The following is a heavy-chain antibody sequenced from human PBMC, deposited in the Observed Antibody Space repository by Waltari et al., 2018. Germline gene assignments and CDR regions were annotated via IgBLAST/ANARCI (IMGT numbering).Heavy chain of an antibody. V-gene: IGHV3-23*04. D-gene: IGHD2-8*01. Sequence: EVQLVESGGGLVQPGGSLRLSWPASGFPFRSYAIRWVRQAPGKGLEWVSAIRGSGGSTYYADSVKGRFTISRDNSKNTLYLQMNSLRAEDTAVYYCAKERSYCTNGVCYGDYFDYWGQGTLVTVSS. CDR2: IRGSGGST. CDR3: AKERSYCTNGVCYGDYFDY. J-gene: IGHJ4*02. CDR1: GFPFRSYA.